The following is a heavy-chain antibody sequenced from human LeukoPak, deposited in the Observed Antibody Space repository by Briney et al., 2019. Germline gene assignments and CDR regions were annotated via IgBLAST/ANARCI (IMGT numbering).Heavy chain of an antibody. CDR3: AARLTYYYDSSGYRPLRWFDP. CDR2: INPNSGGT. J-gene: IGHJ5*02. D-gene: IGHD3-22*01. CDR1: GYTFTVYY. V-gene: IGHV1-2*06. Sequence: ASVNVSFTASGYTFTVYYMHWVRQAPGQGLEWMGRINPNSGGTNYAQKFQGRVTMTRDTSISTAYMELSRLRSDDTAVYYCAARLTYYYDSSGYRPLRWFDPWGQGTLVTVSS.